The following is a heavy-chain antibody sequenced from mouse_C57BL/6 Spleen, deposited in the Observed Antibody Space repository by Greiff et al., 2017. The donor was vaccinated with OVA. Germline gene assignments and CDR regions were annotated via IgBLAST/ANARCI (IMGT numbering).Heavy chain of an antibody. D-gene: IGHD1-1*01. J-gene: IGHJ3*01. V-gene: IGHV3-6*01. Sequence: EVKLEESGPGLVKPSQSLSLTCSVTGYSITSGYYWNWIRQFPGNKLEWMGYISYDGSNNYNPSLKNRISITRDTSKNQFFLKLNSVTTEDTATYYCARDITTVVAEGAYWGQGTLVTVSA. CDR3: ARDITTVVAEGAY. CDR1: GYSITSGYY. CDR2: ISYDGSN.